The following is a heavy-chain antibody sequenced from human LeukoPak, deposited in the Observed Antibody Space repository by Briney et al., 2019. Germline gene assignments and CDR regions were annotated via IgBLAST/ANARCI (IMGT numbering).Heavy chain of an antibody. J-gene: IGHJ6*02. CDR2: INPNSGGT. CDR1: GYTFTGYY. Sequence: APVKVSCKASGYTFTGYYMHWVRQAPGQGLEWMGWINPNSGGTNYAQKFQGRVTMTRDTSISTAYMELSRLRSDDTAVYYCARGGYGSGSYSGRDYYYGMDVWGQGTTVTVSS. V-gene: IGHV1-2*02. CDR3: ARGGYGSGSYSGRDYYYGMDV. D-gene: IGHD3-10*01.